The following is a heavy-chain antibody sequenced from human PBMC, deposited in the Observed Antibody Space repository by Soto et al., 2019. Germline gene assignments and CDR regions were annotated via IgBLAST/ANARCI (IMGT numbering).Heavy chain of an antibody. V-gene: IGHV3-72*01. CDR3: ALYLEFRLIY. CDR2: SRSEATGYST. Sequence: EVQLVESGGGLVLPGGSLRLSCATSGFTFSDHYMDWVRQAPGKGLEWVARSRSEATGYSTDYAASVGGRVTISRDDSKNSLYLQINSVRPEDTAVYYCALYLEFRLIYWGQGTLVTVSS. CDR1: GFTFSDHY. D-gene: IGHD2-2*02. J-gene: IGHJ4*02.